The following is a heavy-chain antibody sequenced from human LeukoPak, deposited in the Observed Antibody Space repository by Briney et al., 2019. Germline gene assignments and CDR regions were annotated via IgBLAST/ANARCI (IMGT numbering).Heavy chain of an antibody. V-gene: IGHV4-61*01. D-gene: IGHD3-10*01. Sequence: SQTLSITCTVSGGSVSSGSYYWSWIRQPPGKGLEWIGYIYYSGNTNYNPSLKSRVTISVDTSKNQFSLKLSSVTAADTAVYYCAREGLATMIRGVIPYWGQGTLVTVSS. J-gene: IGHJ4*02. CDR1: GGSVSSGSYY. CDR3: AREGLATMIRGVIPY. CDR2: IYYSGNT.